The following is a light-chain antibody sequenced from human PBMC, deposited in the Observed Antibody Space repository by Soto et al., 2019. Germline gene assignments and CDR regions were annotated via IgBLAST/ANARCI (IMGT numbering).Light chain of an antibody. Sequence: QSALTQPASVSGSPGQSITISCTGTSSDVGGYKYVSWYQQHPDKAPKLIIFEVSNRPSGISSRFSGSKSGNTASLPISGLQAEDEADYYCASYTSSSTSVIFGRGTKVTV. CDR1: SSDVGGYKY. CDR2: EVS. CDR3: ASYTSSSTSVI. J-gene: IGLJ2*01. V-gene: IGLV2-14*01.